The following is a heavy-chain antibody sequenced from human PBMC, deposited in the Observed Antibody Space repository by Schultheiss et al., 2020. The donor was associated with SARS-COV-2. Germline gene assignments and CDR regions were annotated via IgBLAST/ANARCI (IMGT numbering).Heavy chain of an antibody. J-gene: IGHJ6*02. CDR2: ISSSSSTI. D-gene: IGHD3-16*01. CDR3: ARDEGDYYYYGMDV. CDR1: GFTFSSYG. Sequence: GESLKISCAASGFTFSSYGMHWVRQAPGKGLEWVSYISSSSSTIYYADSVKGRFTISRDNAKNTLYLQMNSLRAEDTAVYYCARDEGDYYYYGMDVWGQGTTVTVSS. V-gene: IGHV3-48*01.